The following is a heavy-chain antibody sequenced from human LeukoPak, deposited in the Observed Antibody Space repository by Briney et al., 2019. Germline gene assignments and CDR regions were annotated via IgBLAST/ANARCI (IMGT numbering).Heavy chain of an antibody. CDR1: GGSVSSGSYY. J-gene: IGHJ5*02. CDR2: IYYSGST. Sequence: PSETLSLTCTVSGGSVSSGSYYWSWIRQPPGKGLEWIGYIYYSGSTNYNPSLKSRVTISVDTSKNQFSLKLSSVTAADTAVYYCARTPREVWFDPWGQGTLVTVSS. V-gene: IGHV4-61*01. CDR3: ARTPREVWFDP. D-gene: IGHD1-26*01.